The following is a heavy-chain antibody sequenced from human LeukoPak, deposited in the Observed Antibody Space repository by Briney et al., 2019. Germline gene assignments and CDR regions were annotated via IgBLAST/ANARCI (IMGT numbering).Heavy chain of an antibody. J-gene: IGHJ6*02. CDR3: ARACSSTSCQEAYYYYYGMDV. D-gene: IGHD2-2*01. CDR2: INSDGRST. CDR1: GFTFSSYW. Sequence: QPAGSLRLSCAASGFTFSSYWMHWVRQAPGKGLLWVSRINSDGRSTSYADSVKGRFTISRDNAKNTLYLQMNSLRAEDTAVYYCARACSSTSCQEAYYYYYGMDVWGQGTTVTVSS. V-gene: IGHV3-74*01.